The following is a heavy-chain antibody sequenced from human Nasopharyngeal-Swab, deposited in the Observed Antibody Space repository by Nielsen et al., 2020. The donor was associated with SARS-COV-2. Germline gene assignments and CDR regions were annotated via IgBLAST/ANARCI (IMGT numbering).Heavy chain of an antibody. CDR3: ARASRYGIAVAGFDY. CDR1: GFSFSDYY. CDR2: SSEGGDTM. D-gene: IGHD6-19*01. Sequence: GESLKISCEASGFSFSDYYMSWIRQPPGKGLEWLSYSSEGGDTMYYGGSVRGRFTISRDNAKNKVYLQMKSVRAEDTAVYYCARASRYGIAVAGFDYWGQGTQVTVSS. J-gene: IGHJ4*02. V-gene: IGHV3-11*01.